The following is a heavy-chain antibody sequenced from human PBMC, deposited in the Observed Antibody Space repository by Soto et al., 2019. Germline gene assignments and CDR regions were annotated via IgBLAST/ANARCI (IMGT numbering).Heavy chain of an antibody. V-gene: IGHV3-9*01. CDR2: ISWNSGSI. CDR1: GFTFDDYA. CDR3: ARDVGGYSYGTQYYYYYYGMDV. J-gene: IGHJ6*02. Sequence: SLRLSCAASGFTFDDYAMHWVRQAPGKGLERVSGISWNSGSIGYADSVKGRFTISRDNAKNSLYLQMNSLRAEDTAVYYCARDVGGYSYGTQYYYYYYGMDVWGQGTTVTVSS. D-gene: IGHD5-18*01.